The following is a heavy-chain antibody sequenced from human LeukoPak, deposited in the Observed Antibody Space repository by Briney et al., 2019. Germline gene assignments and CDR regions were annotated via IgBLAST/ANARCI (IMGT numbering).Heavy chain of an antibody. D-gene: IGHD6-19*01. V-gene: IGHV4-30-2*01. J-gene: IGHJ4*02. CDR3: TRDRGQWVVDY. Sequence: PSQTLSLTCTVSGVSISSGGYYWSWIRQPPGKGLEWIGYIYHSGSTYYNPSLKSRVTISVDTSKNQFSLKLDSVTAADTALYYCTRDRGQWVVDYWGQGTLVTVSS. CDR2: IYHSGST. CDR1: GVSISSGGYY.